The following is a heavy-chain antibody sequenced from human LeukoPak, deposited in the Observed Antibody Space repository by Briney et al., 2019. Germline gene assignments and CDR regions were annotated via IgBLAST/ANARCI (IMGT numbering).Heavy chain of an antibody. CDR1: GGSFSGYY. J-gene: IGHJ2*01. CDR2: INHSGST. CDR3: GRGRYRSGWYYWYFDL. V-gene: IGHV4-34*01. D-gene: IGHD6-19*01. Sequence: SETLSRNCAVYGGSFSGYYWSWIRQPPGKGLEWIGEINHSGSTNYNPSLKSRVTISVDTSKNQFSLKLSSVTAADTAVYYCGRGRYRSGWYYWYFDLWGRGTLVTVSS.